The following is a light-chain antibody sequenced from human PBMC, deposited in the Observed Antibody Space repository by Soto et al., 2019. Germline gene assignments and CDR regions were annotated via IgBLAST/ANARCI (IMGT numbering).Light chain of an antibody. Sequence: DIQMTQSPYSLSASVGDRVTITCRASQSISSYLFWYQQKPGKAPKLLIYAASSWQSGVPSRFSGSGSGTDFTLTISSLQPEDFATYYCQQSDGTPLTFGQGTKVDIK. J-gene: IGKJ1*01. V-gene: IGKV1-39*01. CDR1: QSISSY. CDR2: AAS. CDR3: QQSDGTPLT.